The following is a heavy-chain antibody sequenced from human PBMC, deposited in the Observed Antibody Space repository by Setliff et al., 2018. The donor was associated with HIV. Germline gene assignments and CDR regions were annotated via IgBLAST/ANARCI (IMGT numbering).Heavy chain of an antibody. CDR3: AQITVMGY. CDR1: GFTFSSYN. J-gene: IGHJ4*02. D-gene: IGHD4-4*01. CDR2: ISSTSTYT. V-gene: IGHV3-21*01. Sequence: GGFLRLSCAASGFTFSSYNMNWVRQAPGKGLEWVSSISSTSTYTYYVDSVKGRFTISRDNAKNSLYLQMNSLRAEDTAVYYCAQITVMGYWGQGTLVTVSS.